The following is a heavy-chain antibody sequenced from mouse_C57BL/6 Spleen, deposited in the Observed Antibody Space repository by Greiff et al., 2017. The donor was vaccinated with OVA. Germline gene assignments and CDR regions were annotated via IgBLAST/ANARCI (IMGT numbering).Heavy chain of an antibody. CDR2: IYPGSGST. J-gene: IGHJ2*01. CDR3: ARYGDGYPFDY. V-gene: IGHV1-55*01. CDR1: GYTFTSYW. D-gene: IGHD2-3*01. Sequence: QVQLQQSGAELVKPGASVKLSCKASGYTFTSYWISWVKQRPGQGLEWIGDIYPGSGSTNYNEKFKSKATLTVDTSSRPAYMQLSILTSEDSAVYYCARYGDGYPFDYWGQGTTLTVSS.